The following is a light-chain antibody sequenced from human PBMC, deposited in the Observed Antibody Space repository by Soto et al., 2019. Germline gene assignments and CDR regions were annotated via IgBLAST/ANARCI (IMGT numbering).Light chain of an antibody. Sequence: DIPMTQSPSTLSASVGDRVTITCRASQRISTWLAWYQQKPGKAPKLLIYKASTLESGVPSRFSGSGSGTEFSLTISSLQPDDFTTYYCQQYNGYSSFGQGTKVEIK. CDR2: KAS. J-gene: IGKJ1*01. CDR3: QQYNGYSS. V-gene: IGKV1-5*03. CDR1: QRISTW.